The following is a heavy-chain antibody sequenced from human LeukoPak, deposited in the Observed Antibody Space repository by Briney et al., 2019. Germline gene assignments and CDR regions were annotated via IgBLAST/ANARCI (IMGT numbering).Heavy chain of an antibody. D-gene: IGHD3/OR15-3a*01. CDR2: IYPGDSDT. J-gene: IGHJ6*03. V-gene: IGHV5-51*01. CDR3: ARHLGGSDFWTGDRYYYYMDV. CDR1: GSSFTNYW. Sequence: GAPLQISCKGSGSSFTNYWIGWVRPLSGKGLEGMGIIYPGDSDTRYSPSFQGHVTISADKSISTAYLQWSSLKASDTAMYYCARHLGGSDFWTGDRYYYYMDVWGKGTTVTVSS.